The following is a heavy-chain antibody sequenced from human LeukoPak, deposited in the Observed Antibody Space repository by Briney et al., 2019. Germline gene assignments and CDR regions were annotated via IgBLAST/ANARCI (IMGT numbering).Heavy chain of an antibody. J-gene: IGHJ4*02. D-gene: IGHD3-10*01. CDR3: ARSSRGVIALLDY. CDR2: INTNTGDA. V-gene: IGHV7-4-1*01. Sequence: GASVKVSCNASGYRFSDYIMNWVRQAPGQGLEWMGWINTNTGDAIYARDFKGRFVLSLDKSVNTAYLQIASLKTEDSGVYYCARSSRGVIALLDYWGQGTLITVSS. CDR1: GYRFSDYI.